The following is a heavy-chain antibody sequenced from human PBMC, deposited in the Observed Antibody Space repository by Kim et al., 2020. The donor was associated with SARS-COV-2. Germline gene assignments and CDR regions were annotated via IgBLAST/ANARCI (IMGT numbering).Heavy chain of an antibody. CDR2: INHSGST. V-gene: IGHV4-34*01. D-gene: IGHD6-19*01. CDR3: ARGVPPGYSSGWYQGYFDY. CDR1: GGSFSGYY. Sequence: SETLSLTCAVYGGSFSGYYWSWIRQPPGKGLEWIGEINHSGSTNYNPSLKSRVTISVDTSKNQFSLKLSSVTAADTAVYYCARGVPPGYSSGWYQGYFDYWGQGTLVTVSS. J-gene: IGHJ4*02.